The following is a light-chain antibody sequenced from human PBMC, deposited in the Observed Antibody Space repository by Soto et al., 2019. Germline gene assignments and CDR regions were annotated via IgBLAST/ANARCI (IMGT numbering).Light chain of an antibody. CDR1: QGVNSY. CDR2: TAS. J-gene: IGKJ4*01. V-gene: IGKV1-9*01. CDR3: QQLYTYPLT. Sequence: DIQLTQSPSFLSASVGDRVTVTCRASQGVNSYLAWYQQKPGKAPQLLIYTASTLQSGVPPRFSGSGSGTEFTLTITSLQPEDFAAYYCQQLYTYPLTFGGGTKVEIK.